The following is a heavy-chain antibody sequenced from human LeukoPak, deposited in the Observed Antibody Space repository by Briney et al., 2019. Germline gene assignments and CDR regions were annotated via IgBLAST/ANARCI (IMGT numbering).Heavy chain of an antibody. D-gene: IGHD6-6*01. J-gene: IGHJ6*03. CDR3: AKSKGSSSGSNYMDV. CDR1: GFTVSSDS. V-gene: IGHV3-53*01. CDR2: IYSGGST. Sequence: GGSLRLSCTVSGFTVSSDSMSWVRQAPGKGLEWVSFIYSGGSTHYSDSVKGRFTISRDNSKNTLYLQVNSLRAEDTAVYYCAKSKGSSSGSNYMDVWGKGTTVTVSS.